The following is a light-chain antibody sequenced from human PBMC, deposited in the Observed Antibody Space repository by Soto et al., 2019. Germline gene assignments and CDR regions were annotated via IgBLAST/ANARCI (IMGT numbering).Light chain of an antibody. CDR1: QSTSGW. CDR3: QLYNSYPRT. Sequence: DIQMTQSPSTLAASVGDRVIITCRASQSTSGWLAWYQQKPRKAPKLLIYKASNLETGVPSRFSGSGSGTDFTLTIDGLQPDDFATYYCQLYNSYPRTFGQGTKVEVK. CDR2: KAS. V-gene: IGKV1-5*03. J-gene: IGKJ1*01.